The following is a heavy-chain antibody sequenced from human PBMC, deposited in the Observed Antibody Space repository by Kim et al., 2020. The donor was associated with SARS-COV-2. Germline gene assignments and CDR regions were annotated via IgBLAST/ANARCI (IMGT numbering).Heavy chain of an antibody. J-gene: IGHJ4*02. V-gene: IGHV3-74*01. CDR3: ARGGNSSSRRAFDY. Sequence: ADSVKGRFTISGDNAKNTLYFEMNSLRAEDTAVYYCARGGNSSSRRAFDYWGQGTLVTVSS. D-gene: IGHD6-13*01.